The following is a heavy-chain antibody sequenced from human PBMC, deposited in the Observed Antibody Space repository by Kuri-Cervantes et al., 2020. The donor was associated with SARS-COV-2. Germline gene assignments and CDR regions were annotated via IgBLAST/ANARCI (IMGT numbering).Heavy chain of an antibody. CDR1: GFTFGDYA. CDR2: ISDSGINT. CDR3: AKARPSGGY. D-gene: IGHD4-23*01. V-gene: IGHV3-23*01. J-gene: IGHJ4*02. Sequence: GESLKISCTASGFTFGDYAMNWFRQTPGRGLEWVSGISDSGINTYYPDSVRGRFTISRDNSKNMLYLQMHSLRVEDTAVYYCAKARPSGGYWGQGTLVTVSS.